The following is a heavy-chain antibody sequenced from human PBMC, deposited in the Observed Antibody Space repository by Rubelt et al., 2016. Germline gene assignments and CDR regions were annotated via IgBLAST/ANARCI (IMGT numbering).Heavy chain of an antibody. D-gene: IGHD3-10*01. CDR3: ARQQLRGVIVSGYGMDV. J-gene: IGHJ6*02. CDR1: GFTLSSNV. CDR2: ISSNT. Sequence: EMQLLESGGGLVQPGGSLRLSCGASGFTLSSNVMRWVRQAPGKGLEWVSTISSNTYYADSVKGRFTISRDKSKNTVFLQMNSLRAEDTAVYYCARQQLRGVIVSGYGMDVWGQGTTVTVSS. V-gene: IGHV3-23*01.